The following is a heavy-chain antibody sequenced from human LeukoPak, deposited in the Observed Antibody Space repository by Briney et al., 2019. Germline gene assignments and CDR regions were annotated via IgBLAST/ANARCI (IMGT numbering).Heavy chain of an antibody. D-gene: IGHD2-15*01. V-gene: IGHV4-38-2*02. J-gene: IGHJ4*02. CDR3: ARDRLLAAYDY. CDR1: GYSISSGYY. Sequence: PSETLSLTCTVSGYSISSGYYWGWIRQPPGKGLEWIGSIYHSGSTYYNPSLNSRVTISVDTSKNQFSLKLSSVTAADTAVYYCARDRLLAAYDYWGQGTLVTVSS. CDR2: IYHSGST.